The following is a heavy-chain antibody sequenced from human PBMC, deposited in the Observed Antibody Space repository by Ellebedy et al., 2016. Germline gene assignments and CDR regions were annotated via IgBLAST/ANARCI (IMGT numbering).Heavy chain of an antibody. V-gene: IGHV3-23*01. CDR2: ISGSRISI. J-gene: IGHJ4*02. D-gene: IGHD3-22*01. CDR3: AKRAGYDLESSGYLDH. Sequence: GGSLRLSXAASGFTFSNYAMNWVRQAPGKGLEWVSAISGSRISIYYADSVKGRFTISRDNSKNELYLQMNSLRVEDTAVYYCAKRAGYDLESSGYLDHWGQGTLVTVPS. CDR1: GFTFSNYA.